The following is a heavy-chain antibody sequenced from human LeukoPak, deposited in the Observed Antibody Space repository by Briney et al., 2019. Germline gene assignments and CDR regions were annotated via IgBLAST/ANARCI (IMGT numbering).Heavy chain of an antibody. CDR1: GFTVSSNY. D-gene: IGHD5-18*01. V-gene: IGHV3-53*01. CDR2: IYSGGST. CDR3: TRPFPDSAGPDY. Sequence: GGSLRLSCAASGFTVSSNYMSWVRQAPGKGLEWVSVIYSGGSTYYADSVKGRFTISRDNSKNTLYLQMNSLKTEDTAVYYCTRPFPDSAGPDYWGQGILVTVSS. J-gene: IGHJ4*02.